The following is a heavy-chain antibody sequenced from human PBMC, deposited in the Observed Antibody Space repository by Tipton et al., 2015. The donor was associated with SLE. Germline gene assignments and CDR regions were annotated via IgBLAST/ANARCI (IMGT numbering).Heavy chain of an antibody. CDR3: ARDRGGSSPV. V-gene: IGHV4-34*01. Sequence: TLSLTCAVYGGSFSGYYWSWIRQPPGKGLEWIGEINHSGSTNYNPSLKSRVTISVDTSKNQFSLKLSSVTAADTAVYYCARDRGGSSPVWGQGTLVTVS. CDR2: INHSGST. J-gene: IGHJ4*02. D-gene: IGHD6-6*01. CDR1: GGSFSGYY.